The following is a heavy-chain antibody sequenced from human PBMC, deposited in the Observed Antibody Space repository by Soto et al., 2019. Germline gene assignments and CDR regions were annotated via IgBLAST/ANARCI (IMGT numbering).Heavy chain of an antibody. Sequence: GGSLRLSCAASWFTFSGSAMHWVRQASGKGLEWVGRIRDKANSYATAYTASVKGRFTISRDDSKNTAYLQMNSLKTEDTAVYYCTRLYCGGDCDFYSWGQGTLVTVS. J-gene: IGHJ4*02. CDR2: IRDKANSYAT. D-gene: IGHD2-21*02. CDR3: TRLYCGGDCDFYS. CDR1: WFTFSGSA. V-gene: IGHV3-73*01.